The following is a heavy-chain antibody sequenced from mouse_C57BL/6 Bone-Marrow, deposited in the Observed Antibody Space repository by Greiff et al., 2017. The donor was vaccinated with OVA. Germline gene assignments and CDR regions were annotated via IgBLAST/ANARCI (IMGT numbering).Heavy chain of an antibody. CDR2: ISYDGSN. CDR1: GYSITSGYY. J-gene: IGHJ3*01. V-gene: IGHV3-6*01. Sequence: EVKLQESGPGLVKPSQSLSLTCSVTGYSITSGYYWNWIRQFPGNKLEWMGYISYDGSNNYNPSLKNRISITRYTSKNQFFLKLNSVSTEDTATYYCAREGFFAYWGQGTLVTVSA. CDR3: AREGFFAY.